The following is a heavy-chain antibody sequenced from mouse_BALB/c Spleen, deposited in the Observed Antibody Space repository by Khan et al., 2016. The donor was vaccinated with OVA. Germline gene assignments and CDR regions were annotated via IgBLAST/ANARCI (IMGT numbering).Heavy chain of an antibody. D-gene: IGHD2-4*01. Sequence: QVQLQQSGPDLVKPGTSVRISCKASGYTFTTYYIHWVKQRPGQGLEWIGWIFPGNVNTKYNEKFKSKATLTADKSSSTAHMQLSSLTSEDSAVYFCARDDYFVGDAMDYWGQGSSVTVSS. CDR3: ARDDYFVGDAMDY. CDR1: GYTFTTYY. CDR2: IFPGNVNT. J-gene: IGHJ4*01. V-gene: IGHV1S56*01.